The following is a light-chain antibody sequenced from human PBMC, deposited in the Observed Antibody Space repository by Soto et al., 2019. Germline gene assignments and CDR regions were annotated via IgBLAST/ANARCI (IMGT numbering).Light chain of an antibody. CDR2: RHN. J-gene: IGLJ2*01. V-gene: IGLV1-47*01. Sequence: QSVLTQPPSASWTPGQRVNISCSGSSSNIGRHYVYWYQQLPGTAPKLLIYRHNQRPSGVPDRFSGSKSGTSASLAISVLRYEDEADDYCAAWDDSRSGVFGGGTQLTVL. CDR3: AAWDDSRSGV. CDR1: SSNIGRHY.